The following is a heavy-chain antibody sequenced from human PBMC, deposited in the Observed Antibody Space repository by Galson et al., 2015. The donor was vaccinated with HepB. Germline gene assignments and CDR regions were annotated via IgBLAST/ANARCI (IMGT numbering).Heavy chain of an antibody. Sequence: SLRLSCAVSGFNFRDYGMHWVRQAPGKGLEWVSSLSGDSTYIYHADSVKGRFTISRDNAKKSLYLQMNRLRADDTAVYYCTRGGVFQKEDDYWGQGTLVTVSS. D-gene: IGHD3-16*01. CDR3: TRGGVFQKEDDY. CDR1: GFNFRDYG. CDR2: LSGDSTYI. J-gene: IGHJ4*02. V-gene: IGHV3-21*01.